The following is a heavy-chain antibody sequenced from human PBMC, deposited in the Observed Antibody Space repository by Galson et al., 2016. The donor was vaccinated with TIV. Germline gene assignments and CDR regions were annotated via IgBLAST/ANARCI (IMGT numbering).Heavy chain of an antibody. CDR3: VRKDQVADFCSTTSCSHDY. D-gene: IGHD2-2*01. CDR2: ISRTSDTI. CDR1: GLTFDTYS. V-gene: IGHV3-48*01. Sequence: SLRLSCAASGLTFDTYSMNWVRQAPGKGLQWVSYISRTSDTIYYADSVKGRFTVSRDNAKGSLYLQMNSLRAEDTAVYYCVRKDQVADFCSTTSCSHDYWGQGTLVTVSS. J-gene: IGHJ4*02.